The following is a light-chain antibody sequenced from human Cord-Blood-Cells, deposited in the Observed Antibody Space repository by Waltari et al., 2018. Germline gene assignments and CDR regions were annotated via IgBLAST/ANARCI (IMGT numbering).Light chain of an antibody. J-gene: IGKJ2*01. CDR3: QQYGSSPPNT. CDR1: QSVSSSY. CDR2: GAS. Sequence: EIVLTQSPGTLSLSPGERATLSCRASQSVSSSYLAWYQQKPGQAPSLLSYGASSRATGIPDRFSGSGSGTDFTLTVSRLEPEDFALYYCQQYGSSPPNTFSQGTKLEIK. V-gene: IGKV3-20*01.